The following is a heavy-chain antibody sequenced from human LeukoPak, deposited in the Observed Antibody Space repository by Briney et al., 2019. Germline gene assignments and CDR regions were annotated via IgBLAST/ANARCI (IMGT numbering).Heavy chain of an antibody. J-gene: IGHJ4*02. D-gene: IGHD2-15*01. CDR3: ARHFCSGGSCYSLQYYFDY. CDR2: ISSSGSTI. V-gene: IGHV3-11*01. Sequence: GGSLRLSCAASGFTFSDYYMSWIRQAPGKGLEWVSYISSSGSTIYYADSVKGRFTIPRDNAKNSLYLQMNSLRAEDTAVYYCARHFCSGGSCYSLQYYFDYWGQGTLVTVSS. CDR1: GFTFSDYY.